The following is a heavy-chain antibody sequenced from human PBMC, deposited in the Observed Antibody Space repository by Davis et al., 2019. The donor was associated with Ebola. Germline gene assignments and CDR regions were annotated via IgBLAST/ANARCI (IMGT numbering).Heavy chain of an antibody. CDR2: INHSGST. CDR3: ARTVLQGWFDP. V-gene: IGHV4-34*01. J-gene: IGHJ5*02. D-gene: IGHD2/OR15-2a*01. CDR1: GGSISSYY. Sequence: SETLSLTCTVSGGSISSYYWSWIRQPPGKGLEWIGEINHSGSTNYNPSLKSRVTISVDTSKDQFSLKLSSVTAADTGVYYCARTVLQGWFDPWGQGTLVTVSS.